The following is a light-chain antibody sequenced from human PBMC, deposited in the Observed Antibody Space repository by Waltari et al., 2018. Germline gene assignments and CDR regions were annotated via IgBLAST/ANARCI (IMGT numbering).Light chain of an antibody. CDR2: EVT. CDR3: CSYAGLGIYV. Sequence: QSGLTQPAYVCGSPGPSITISCTVTSSEGGNYNLVSWYQQYPGKAPNRMVYEVTRRSSGFSDRFPGSKSGNPASLTIQGLQSEDEADYYCCSYAGLGIYVFGTGTKVTVL. V-gene: IGLV2-23*02. J-gene: IGLJ1*01. CDR1: SSEGGNYNL.